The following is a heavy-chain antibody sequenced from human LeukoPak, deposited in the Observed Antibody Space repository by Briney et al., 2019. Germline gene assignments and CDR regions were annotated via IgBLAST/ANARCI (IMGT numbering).Heavy chain of an antibody. Sequence: GESLKISCAASGFTFSSYWMSWVRQAPGKGLEWVANIKQDGSEKYYVDSVKGRFTISRDNAKNSLYLQMNSLRAEDTAVYYCARVNEQQLVYYYYYMDVWGKGTTVTISS. J-gene: IGHJ6*03. V-gene: IGHV3-7*01. D-gene: IGHD6-13*01. CDR3: ARVNEQQLVYYYYYMDV. CDR1: GFTFSSYW. CDR2: IKQDGSEK.